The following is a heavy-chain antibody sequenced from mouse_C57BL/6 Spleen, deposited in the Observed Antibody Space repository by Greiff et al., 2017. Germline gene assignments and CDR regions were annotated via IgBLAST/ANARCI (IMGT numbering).Heavy chain of an antibody. CDR3: ARVTTVVATRYYGV. D-gene: IGHD1-1*01. Sequence: VQLQQSVAELVRPGASVKLSCAASGFTIRNTYMPWVKQRPEQSLEWIGRIDPASGNTNYAPRFQGKATITGDTSSNTAYLQLSSLTSEDTAIYYCARVTTVVATRYYGVWGTGTTVTVAS. V-gene: IGHV14-3*01. CDR2: IDPASGNT. CDR1: GFTIRNTY. J-gene: IGHJ1*03.